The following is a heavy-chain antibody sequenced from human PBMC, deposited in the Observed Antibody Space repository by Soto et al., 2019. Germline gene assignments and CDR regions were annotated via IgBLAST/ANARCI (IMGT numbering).Heavy chain of an antibody. Sequence: QVQLVESGGGLVKTGGSLRIVCEASGFTFSDYYMSWVRQAPGKGLEWVSDISSSGNIIYYADSVKGRFTISRDNAKNSVNRQMNSLRAEDTALYFCAKMSSVNSYDPVFSWGQGTLVTVSS. CDR2: ISSSGNII. D-gene: IGHD3-22*01. V-gene: IGHV3-11*01. J-gene: IGHJ4*02. CDR3: AKMSSVNSYDPVFS. CDR1: GFTFSDYY.